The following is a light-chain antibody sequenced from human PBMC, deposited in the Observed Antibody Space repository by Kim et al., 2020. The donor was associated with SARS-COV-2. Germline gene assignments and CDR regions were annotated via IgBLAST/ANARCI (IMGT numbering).Light chain of an antibody. J-gene: IGKJ5*01. Sequence: DIQMTQSPSSLSASVGDKVTVTCRASQSISNYLNWYQQKPGKAPKLLIYTASSLQSGVPSRFSGSGSGTDFTLTISSLQPEDCATYYCQQNYNTPITFGQGTRLEIK. CDR1: QSISNY. CDR2: TAS. CDR3: QQNYNTPIT. V-gene: IGKV1-39*01.